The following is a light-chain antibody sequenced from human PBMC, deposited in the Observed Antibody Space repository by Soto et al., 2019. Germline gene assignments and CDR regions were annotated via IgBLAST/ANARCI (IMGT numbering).Light chain of an antibody. CDR2: GAS. V-gene: IGKV3-11*01. Sequence: EIVMTQSPAPLSVSPGERATLSCRASQSVSSNLAWYQQKPGQAPRLLIYGASTRATGIPARFSGSGSGTDFTLTISSLEPEDFAVYYCQQRSNWLITFGQATRLEI. CDR3: QQRSNWLIT. J-gene: IGKJ5*01. CDR1: QSVSSN.